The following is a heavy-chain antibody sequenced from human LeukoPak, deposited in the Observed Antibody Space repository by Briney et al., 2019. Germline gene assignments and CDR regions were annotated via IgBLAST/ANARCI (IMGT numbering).Heavy chain of an antibody. Sequence: YAESVRGRFTISRDNSKNSLYLQMNSLRDEDTAVYFCAKARIAAAGTGAFDVWGQGTMVTVSS. D-gene: IGHD6-13*01. V-gene: IGHV3-23*05. J-gene: IGHJ3*01. CDR3: AKARIAAAGTGAFDV.